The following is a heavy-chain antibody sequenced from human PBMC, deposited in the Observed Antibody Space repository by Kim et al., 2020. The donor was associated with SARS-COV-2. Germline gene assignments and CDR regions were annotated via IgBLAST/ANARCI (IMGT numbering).Heavy chain of an antibody. CDR2: IYPGDSAT. Sequence: GESLKISCKGSGYRFSSYWIGWVRQMPGKGLEWMGIIYPGDSATRYSPSFQGQVTISVDKSISTACLQWSGLKASDTGMYYCARRGRELLSPFDYWGQGTLVTVSS. CDR1: GYRFSSYW. CDR3: ARRGRELLSPFDY. J-gene: IGHJ4*02. V-gene: IGHV5-51*01. D-gene: IGHD3-10*01.